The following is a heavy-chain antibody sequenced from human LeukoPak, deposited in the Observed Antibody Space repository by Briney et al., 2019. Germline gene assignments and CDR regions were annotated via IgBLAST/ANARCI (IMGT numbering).Heavy chain of an antibody. V-gene: IGHV3-30-3*01. J-gene: IGHJ6*02. CDR1: GFTFSSYA. D-gene: IGHD5-18*01. Sequence: GRSLRLSCAASGFTFSSYAMHWVRQAPGKGLEWVAVISYDGSNKYYADSVKGRFTISRDNSKNTLYLQMNSLRAEDTAVYCCARERTRGSYGFYYYYGMDVWGQGTTVTVSS. CDR2: ISYDGSNK. CDR3: ARERTRGSYGFYYYYGMDV.